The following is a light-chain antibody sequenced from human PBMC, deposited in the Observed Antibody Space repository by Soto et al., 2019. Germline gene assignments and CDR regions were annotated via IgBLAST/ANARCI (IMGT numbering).Light chain of an antibody. V-gene: IGLV1-40*01. Sequence: QSVLTQPPSVSGAPGQRVTISCTGSSSNIGAGYDVHWYQRLPGTAPKLLIYGNSNRPSGVPDRFSGSKSGTSASLAITGLQAEDEADYYCQSYDSSLSGFHVVFGGGTKLTVL. CDR2: GNS. CDR3: QSYDSSLSGFHVV. CDR1: SSNIGAGYD. J-gene: IGLJ2*01.